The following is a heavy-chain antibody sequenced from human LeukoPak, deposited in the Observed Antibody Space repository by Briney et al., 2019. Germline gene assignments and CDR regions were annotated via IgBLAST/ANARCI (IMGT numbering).Heavy chain of an antibody. CDR2: IFYSGST. Sequence: PSETLSLTCTVSGGSISHYYWSWIRQPPGKGLEWIGYIFYSGSTNYNPSLKSRVTISADTSKNQFSLKLSSVTAADTAVYYCAREGRSYSSGWYCDYWGQGTLVTVSS. J-gene: IGHJ4*02. D-gene: IGHD6-19*01. V-gene: IGHV4-59*01. CDR3: AREGRSYSSGWYCDY. CDR1: GGSISHYY.